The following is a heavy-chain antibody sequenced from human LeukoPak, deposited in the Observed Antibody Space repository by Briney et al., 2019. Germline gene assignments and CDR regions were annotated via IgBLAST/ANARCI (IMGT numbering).Heavy chain of an antibody. Sequence: SVKVSCKASGYTFTSYGISWVRQATGQGLEWMGWMNPNSGNTGYAQKFQGRVTMTRNTSISTAYMELSSLRSEDTAVYYCARVRPYLQVKSFEYWGQGTLVTVSS. CDR1: GYTFTSYG. V-gene: IGHV1-8*02. CDR3: ARVRPYLQVKSFEY. D-gene: IGHD2-21*01. CDR2: MNPNSGNT. J-gene: IGHJ4*02.